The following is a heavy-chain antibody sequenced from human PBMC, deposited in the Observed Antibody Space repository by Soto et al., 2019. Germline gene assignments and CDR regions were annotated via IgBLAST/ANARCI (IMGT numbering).Heavy chain of an antibody. J-gene: IGHJ6*02. CDR2: ISSSSSYI. CDR1: GFTFSSYS. CDR3: ARDLLSRRYYGMDV. Sequence: EVQLVESGGGLLKPGGSLRLSCAASGFTFSSYSMNWVRQAPGKGLEWVSSISSSSSYIYYADSVKGRFTISRDNAKNSLYLQMNSLRAEDTAVYYCARDLLSRRYYGMDVWGQGTTVTVSS. V-gene: IGHV3-21*01.